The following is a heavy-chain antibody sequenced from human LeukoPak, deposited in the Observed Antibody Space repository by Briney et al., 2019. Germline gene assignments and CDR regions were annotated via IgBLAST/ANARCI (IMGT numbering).Heavy chain of an antibody. V-gene: IGHV3-30-3*01. CDR1: GFTFSSYA. Sequence: GGSLRLSCAASGFTFSSYAMHWVRQAPGKGLEWVAVISYDGSNKYYADSVKGRFTISRDNSKNTLYLQMNSLRAEDTAVYYCAKDPPIVLELDAFDIWGQGTMVTVSS. CDR3: AKDPPIVLELDAFDI. D-gene: IGHD2/OR15-2a*01. CDR2: ISYDGSNK. J-gene: IGHJ3*02.